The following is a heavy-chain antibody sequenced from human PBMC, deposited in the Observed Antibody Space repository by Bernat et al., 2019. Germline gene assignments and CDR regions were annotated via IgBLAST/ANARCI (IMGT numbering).Heavy chain of an antibody. CDR2: IWYDGSNK. V-gene: IGHV3-33*01. D-gene: IGHD6-6*01. CDR1: GFTFSSYG. Sequence: QVQLVESGGGVVQPGRSLRLSCAASGFTFSSYGMHWVRQAPGKGLEWVAVIWYDGSNKYYADSVKGRFTISRDNSKNTPYLQMNSLRAEDTAVYYCARAYSSSSLRWWTLDYWGQGTLVTVSS. J-gene: IGHJ4*02. CDR3: ARAYSSSSLRWWTLDY.